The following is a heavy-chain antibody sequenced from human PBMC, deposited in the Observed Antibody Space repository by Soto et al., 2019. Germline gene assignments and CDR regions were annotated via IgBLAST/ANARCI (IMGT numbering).Heavy chain of an antibody. V-gene: IGHV3-23*01. CDR3: AKGRGYCSSTSCYVGSDY. CDR2: ISGSGGST. J-gene: IGHJ4*02. Sequence: EVQLLESGGGLVQPGGSLRLSCAASGFTFNSYAMSWVRQAPGKGLEWVSAISGSGGSTYYADSVKGRFTISRDNSKNTLYLQMNSLRAEDTAVYYCAKGRGYCSSTSCYVGSDYWGQGTLVTVSS. CDR1: GFTFNSYA. D-gene: IGHD2-2*01.